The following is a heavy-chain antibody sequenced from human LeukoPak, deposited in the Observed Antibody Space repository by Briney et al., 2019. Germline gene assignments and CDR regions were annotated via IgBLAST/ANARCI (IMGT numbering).Heavy chain of an antibody. V-gene: IGHV3-74*01. Sequence: GGSLRLSCAASGFTFSSYWMHWVREAPGKGLVWVSRIDRDGGGTIYADSVEGRFTLSRDNAKNTLYLPMDSLRAEDTAAYYCSRGGVFHGFDIWGPGTMVTASS. CDR1: GFTFSSYW. D-gene: IGHD2-21*01. CDR2: IDRDGGGT. J-gene: IGHJ3*02. CDR3: SRGGVFHGFDI.